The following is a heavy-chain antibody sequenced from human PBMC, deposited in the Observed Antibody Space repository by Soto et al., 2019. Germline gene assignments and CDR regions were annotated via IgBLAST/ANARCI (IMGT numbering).Heavy chain of an antibody. CDR2: ISSSGSTI. CDR1: GFTFSDYY. Sequence: PGGSLRLSCAASGFTFSDYYMSWIRQAPGKGLEWVSYISSSGSTIYYADSVKGRFTISRDNAKNSLYLQMNSLRAEDTAVYYCESGSRVAPLAFLEYYGMDVWGQGTTVTVS. CDR3: ESGSRVAPLAFLEYYGMDV. D-gene: IGHD3-3*01. V-gene: IGHV3-11*01. J-gene: IGHJ6*02.